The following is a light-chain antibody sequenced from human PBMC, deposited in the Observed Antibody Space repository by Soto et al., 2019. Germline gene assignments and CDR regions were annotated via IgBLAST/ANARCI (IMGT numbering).Light chain of an antibody. J-gene: IGLJ2*01. CDR3: QSYDSSLSVYVV. CDR2: GDI. Sequence: QSVLTQPPSVSGAPGQRVTISCTGNSSNIGAGYDVLWYRQLPGTAPKLLIYGDINRPSGVSDRFSGSKSGTSASLAITGLQAEDEADYYCQSYDSSLSVYVVFGGGTKVTVL. V-gene: IGLV1-40*01. CDR1: SSNIGAGYD.